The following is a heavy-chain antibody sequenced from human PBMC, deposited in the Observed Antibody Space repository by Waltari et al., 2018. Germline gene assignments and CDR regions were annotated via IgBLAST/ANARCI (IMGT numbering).Heavy chain of an antibody. J-gene: IGHJ4*02. CDR2: INWKGDKV. Sequence: VESGGGVIRPGGSRGLSFGASGFTFDDYGMSWVRQGPGKGLEWIAGINWKGDKVAYGDAVRGRFIISRDNAKNLLYLQMNTVGLDDTALYYCARGGDSSWPRWGQGTLVTVSA. V-gene: IGHV3-20*03. CDR3: ARGGDSSWPR. D-gene: IGHD3-22*01. CDR1: GFTFDDYG.